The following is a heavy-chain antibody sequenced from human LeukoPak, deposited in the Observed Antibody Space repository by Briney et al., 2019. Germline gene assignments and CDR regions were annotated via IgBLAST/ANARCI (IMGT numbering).Heavy chain of an antibody. V-gene: IGHV1-2*02. D-gene: IGHD3-9*01. J-gene: IGHJ3*02. CDR1: GYTFTGYY. CDR3: ARDPDWLGAFDI. CDR2: INPNSGGT. Sequence: ASVKVSCTASGYTFTGYYMHWVRQAPGQGLEWMGWINPNSGGTNYAQKFQGRVTMTRDTSISTAYMELSRLRSDDTAVYYCARDPDWLGAFDIWGQGTMVTVSS.